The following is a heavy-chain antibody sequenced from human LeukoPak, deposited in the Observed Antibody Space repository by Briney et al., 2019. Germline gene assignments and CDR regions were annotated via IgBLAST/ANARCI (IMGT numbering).Heavy chain of an antibody. CDR2: IYYSGST. CDR1: GGSISSSSYY. J-gene: IGHJ4*02. D-gene: IGHD2-8*02. V-gene: IGHV4-39*01. Sequence: PSETLSLTCTVSGGSISSSSYYWGWIRQPPGKGLEWIGSIYYSGSTYYNPSLKSRVTISVDTSKNQFSLKLSSVTAADTAVYYCASLQRDTVLVVYDHWGQGTLVTVSS. CDR3: ASLQRDTVLVVYDH.